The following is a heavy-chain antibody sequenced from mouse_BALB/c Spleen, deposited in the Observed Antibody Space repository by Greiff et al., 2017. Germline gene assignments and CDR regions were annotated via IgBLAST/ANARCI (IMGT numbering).Heavy chain of an antibody. D-gene: IGHD2-1*01. CDR1: GYTFTSYW. V-gene: IGHV1-7*01. CDR3: ARSGGNYVGFAY. Sequence: QVQLQQSGAELAKPGASVKMSCKASGYTFTSYWMHWVKQRPGQGLEWIGYINPSTGYTEYNQKFKGKATLTADKSSSTAYMQLSSLTSEDSAVYFCARSGGNYVGFAYWGQGTLVTVSA. CDR2: INPSTGYT. J-gene: IGHJ3*01.